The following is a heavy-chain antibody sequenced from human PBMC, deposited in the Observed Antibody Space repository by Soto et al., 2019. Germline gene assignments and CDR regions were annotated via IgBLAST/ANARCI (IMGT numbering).Heavy chain of an antibody. CDR1: GGSISSGGYY. D-gene: IGHD3-3*01. V-gene: IGHV3-74*01. J-gene: IGHJ4*02. CDR3: ARDETYYDFWSGYFDY. Sequence: PSETLSLTCTVSGGSISSGGYYWSWVRQAPGKGLMWVSCISSDGSSTRYADSVKGRFTISRDNAKNTLYLQMNSLRAEDTAVYYCARDETYYDFWSGYFDYWGQGTLATVSS. CDR2: ISSDGSST.